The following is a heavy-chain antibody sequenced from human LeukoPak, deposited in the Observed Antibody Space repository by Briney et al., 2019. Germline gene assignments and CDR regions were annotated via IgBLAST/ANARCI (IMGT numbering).Heavy chain of an antibody. CDR2: TRTDGSA. CDR1: GFTFRSYA. D-gene: IGHD3-16*02. V-gene: IGHV3-23*01. CDR3: RGWLSSYNMDV. Sequence: GGSLRLSCAASGFTFRSYAMSWVRQAPGKGLEWVSVTRTDGSADYADSVKGRFTVSRDNSKNTLYLQMSSLRVEDTTVYYCRGWLSSYNMDVWGRGTTATVSS. J-gene: IGHJ6*03.